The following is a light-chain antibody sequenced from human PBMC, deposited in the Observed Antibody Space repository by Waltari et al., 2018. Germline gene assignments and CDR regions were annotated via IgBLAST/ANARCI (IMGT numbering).Light chain of an antibody. CDR3: QRYNGFPLS. CDR2: KAS. CDR1: QSIGNW. Sequence: DIQMTQSPSTLSASVGDRLTITSRASQSIGNWLAWYQQKPGKAPNLLIYKASVLESGVPSRFSGSGSGTEFTLTISNLQPDDFATFYCQRYNGFPLSFGGGTRLDIK. V-gene: IGKV1-5*03. J-gene: IGKJ4*01.